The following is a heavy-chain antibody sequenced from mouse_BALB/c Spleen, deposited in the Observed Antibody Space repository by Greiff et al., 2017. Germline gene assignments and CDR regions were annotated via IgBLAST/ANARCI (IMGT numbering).Heavy chain of an antibody. V-gene: IGHV5-15*02. CDR3: ARRYDGLWYFDV. J-gene: IGHJ1*01. Sequence: EVQRVESGGGLVQPGGSRKLSCAASGFTFSDYGMAWVRQAPGKGPEWVAFISNLAYSIYYADTVTGRFTISRENAKNTLYLEMSSLRSEDTAMYYCARRYDGLWYFDVWGAGTTVTVSS. CDR2: ISNLAYSI. D-gene: IGHD2-3*01. CDR1: GFTFSDYG.